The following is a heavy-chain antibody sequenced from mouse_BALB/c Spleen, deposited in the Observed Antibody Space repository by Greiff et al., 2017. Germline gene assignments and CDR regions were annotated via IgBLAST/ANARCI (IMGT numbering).Heavy chain of an antibody. Sequence: VQLQQSVAELVRPGTSVKVSCKASGYAFTNYLIEWVKQRPGQGLEWIGVINPGSGGTNYNEKFKGKATLTADKSSSTAYMQLSSLTSDDSAVYFCARFGYDAYWGQGTLVTVSA. V-gene: IGHV1-54*03. D-gene: IGHD2-2*01. J-gene: IGHJ3*01. CDR1: GYAFTNYL. CDR2: INPGSGGT. CDR3: ARFGYDAY.